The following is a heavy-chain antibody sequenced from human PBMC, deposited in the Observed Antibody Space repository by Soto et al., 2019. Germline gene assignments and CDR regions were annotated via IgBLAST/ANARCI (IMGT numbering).Heavy chain of an antibody. CDR1: GASIISSDFY. J-gene: IGHJ5*02. V-gene: IGHV4-39*01. D-gene: IGHD3-3*02. Sequence: PSETLSLTCTVSGASIISSDFYWGWVRQPPGKGLEWIGSIFYLGSSYYNPSLKSRVTMSVDTSKNQFSLRLRSVTAADTALYFCARHSLALRKNNWFDPWGQGIMVTVSS. CDR2: IFYLGSS. CDR3: ARHSLALRKNNWFDP.